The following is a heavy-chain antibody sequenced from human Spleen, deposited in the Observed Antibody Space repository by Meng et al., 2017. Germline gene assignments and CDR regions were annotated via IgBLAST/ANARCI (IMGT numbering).Heavy chain of an antibody. D-gene: IGHD3-10*01. Sequence: SLKISCAASGFTFDEYAMHWVRQAPGKGLEWVSGISLNSRSIGYADSVKGRFTIARDNDKNSLYLQMNSLRGEDTALYYCAKAQLALVRGVMYYYGMDVWGQGTTVTVSS. CDR2: ISLNSRSI. CDR1: GFTFDEYA. CDR3: AKAQLALVRGVMYYYGMDV. J-gene: IGHJ6*02. V-gene: IGHV3-9*01.